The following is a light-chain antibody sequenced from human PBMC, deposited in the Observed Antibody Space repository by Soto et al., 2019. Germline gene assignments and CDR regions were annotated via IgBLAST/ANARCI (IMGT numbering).Light chain of an antibody. CDR2: GAS. J-gene: IGKJ1*01. Sequence: DIVMTQSPATLSVSPGERATLSCRASQSVSSNLAWYQQKPGQAPRLLIYGASTRATGIPARFSGSGSGTECTLTISSLQSEDFAVYYCQQYNNWPRTLGQGTKVDIK. CDR3: QQYNNWPRT. CDR1: QSVSSN. V-gene: IGKV3-15*01.